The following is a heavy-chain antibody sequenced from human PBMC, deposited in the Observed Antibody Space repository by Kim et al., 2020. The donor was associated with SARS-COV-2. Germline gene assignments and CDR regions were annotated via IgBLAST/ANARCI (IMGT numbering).Heavy chain of an antibody. J-gene: IGHJ3*02. D-gene: IGHD2-15*01. CDR3: GKDYLGRGAAFDI. CDR1: GFTFSSYS. V-gene: IGHV3-23*01. Sequence: GGSLRLSCAASGFTFSSYSMSWVRQAPGKGLEWVSAINGSGGSTYYAYAVKSRITTSRDNYKNTQYLQMNSRRAEATAVYYCGKDYLGRGAAFDIACQG. CDR2: INGSGGST.